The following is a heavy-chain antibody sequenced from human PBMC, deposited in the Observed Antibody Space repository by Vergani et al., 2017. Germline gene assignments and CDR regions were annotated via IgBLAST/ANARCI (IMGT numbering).Heavy chain of an antibody. V-gene: IGHV3-30*03. Sequence: QVHLVESGGGVVQPGRSLRLPCVVSGFTSSYYGMHWVRQAPGKGLEWVAVISYDGTQKYYADSVKGRFTISRDNSKSTLYLQMNSLRTEDTAVYYCASNRGACRAAYCHSYDFWGQGTLVGVSS. CDR1: GFTSSYYG. CDR2: ISYDGTQK. D-gene: IGHD1-14*01. CDR3: ASNRGACRAAYCHSYDF. J-gene: IGHJ4*02.